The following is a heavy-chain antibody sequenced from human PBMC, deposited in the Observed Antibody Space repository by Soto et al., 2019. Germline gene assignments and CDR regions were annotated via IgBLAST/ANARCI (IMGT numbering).Heavy chain of an antibody. J-gene: IGHJ5*02. D-gene: IGHD6-13*01. CDR2: IIPIFGTA. Sequence: QVQLVQSGAEVKKPGSSLKVSCKASGATFSSYAISWVRQAPGQGLEWMGGIIPIFGTANYAQKFQGRVTITADESTSTAYMELSSLRSEDTAVYYCARLGTPYYSSSWGNWFDPWGQGTLVTVSS. CDR3: ARLGTPYYSSSWGNWFDP. V-gene: IGHV1-69*01. CDR1: GATFSSYA.